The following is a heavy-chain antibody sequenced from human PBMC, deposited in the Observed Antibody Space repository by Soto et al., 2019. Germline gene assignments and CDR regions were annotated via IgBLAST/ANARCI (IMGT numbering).Heavy chain of an antibody. J-gene: IGHJ4*02. V-gene: IGHV3-23*01. Sequence: GGSLRLSCAASGFAFSTFAMTWVRQAPGKGLEWVAAISVSGSNAYYADSVKGRFTISRDNSQNSVFLQMSSLRADDTAVYYCARDQLRPGILYSLGVLLPEYGLWGQGTLVTVSS. CDR3: ARDQLRPGILYSLGVLLPEYGL. CDR2: ISVSGSNA. CDR1: GFAFSTFA. D-gene: IGHD3-22*01.